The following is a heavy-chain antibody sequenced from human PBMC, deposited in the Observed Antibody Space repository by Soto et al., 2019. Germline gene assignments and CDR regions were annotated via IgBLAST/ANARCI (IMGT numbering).Heavy chain of an antibody. CDR3: ARYNRWQLVHDY. J-gene: IGHJ4*02. CDR1: GGSFSGYY. CDR2: INHSGST. Sequence: TLSLTCAVCGGSFSGYYWSWIRQPPGKGLEWIGEINHSGSTNYNPSLKSRVTISVDTSKNQFSLKLSSVTAADTAVYYCARYNRWQLVHDYWGQGTLVTVSS. V-gene: IGHV4-34*01. D-gene: IGHD6-6*01.